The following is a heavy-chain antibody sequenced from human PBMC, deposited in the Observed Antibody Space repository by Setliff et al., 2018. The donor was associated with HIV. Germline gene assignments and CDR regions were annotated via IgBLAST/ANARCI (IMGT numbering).Heavy chain of an antibody. Sequence: KSSETLSLTCAVSNGSISTIRYYWSWLRQPAGKGLEWIGRVYISGSTDYNPSLKSRVTISVDTSKNVFFLKMSSVTAADTAVYYCARQVSGWDAFDIWGRGTVVTVSS. J-gene: IGHJ3*02. CDR1: NGSISTIRYY. V-gene: IGHV4-61*02. D-gene: IGHD3-10*01. CDR3: ARQVSGWDAFDI. CDR2: VYISGST.